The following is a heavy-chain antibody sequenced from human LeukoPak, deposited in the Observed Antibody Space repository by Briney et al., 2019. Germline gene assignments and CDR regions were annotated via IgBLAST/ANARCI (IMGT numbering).Heavy chain of an antibody. CDR3: AKDGRRWELDY. V-gene: IGHV3-23*01. Sequence: GGSLRLSCAASGFIFSSYATSCVRQAPGKGLEWVSAISGSGASTYYADSVTGRFTISRHNPKNPPYLQVNSLRAADTAVYYCAKDGRRWELDYWGQGTLVTVSS. D-gene: IGHD1-26*01. J-gene: IGHJ4*02. CDR1: GFIFSSYA. CDR2: ISGSGAST.